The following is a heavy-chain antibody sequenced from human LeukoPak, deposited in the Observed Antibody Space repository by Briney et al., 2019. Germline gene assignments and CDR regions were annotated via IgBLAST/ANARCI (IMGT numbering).Heavy chain of an antibody. V-gene: IGHV1-2*02. Sequence: ASVKVSCKASGYTFTGYYMHWVRQAPGQGLEWMGWINPNSGGTNYAQKFQGRVTMTRDTSISTAYMELSRLRSDDTAVFYCATSSGWRSNIDYWGQGTLVTVSS. J-gene: IGHJ4*02. CDR3: ATSSGWRSNIDY. CDR1: GYTFTGYY. D-gene: IGHD6-19*01. CDR2: INPNSGGT.